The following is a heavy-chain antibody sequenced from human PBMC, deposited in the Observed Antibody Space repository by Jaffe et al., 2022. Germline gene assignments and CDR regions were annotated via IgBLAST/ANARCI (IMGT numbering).Heavy chain of an antibody. V-gene: IGHV4-34*01. CDR2: INHSGST. CDR1: GGSFSGYY. J-gene: IGHJ1*01. Sequence: QVQLQQWGAGLLKPSETLSLTCAVYGGSFSGYYWSWIRQPPGKGLEWIGEINHSGSTNYNPSLKSRVTISVDTSKNQFSLKLSSVTAADTAVYYCAIQLRDGKYFQHWGQGTLVTVSS. D-gene: IGHD2-2*01. CDR3: AIQLRDGKYFQH.